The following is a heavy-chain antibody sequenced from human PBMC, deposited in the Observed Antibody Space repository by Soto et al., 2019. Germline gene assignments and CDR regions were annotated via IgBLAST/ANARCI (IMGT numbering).Heavy chain of an antibody. CDR1: GFSLCSYA. V-gene: IGHV3-23*01. CDR2: ISGSGGST. Sequence: PGVSLRLSWAASGFSLCSYAISWVRQAPGKGLEWVSAISGSGGSTYYADSVTGRFTISRDNSKNTLYLQMNSLKAEDTAVYYCAKGVVRGVMDVWGQGTTVTVSS. D-gene: IGHD3-10*01. CDR3: AKGVVRGVMDV. J-gene: IGHJ6*02.